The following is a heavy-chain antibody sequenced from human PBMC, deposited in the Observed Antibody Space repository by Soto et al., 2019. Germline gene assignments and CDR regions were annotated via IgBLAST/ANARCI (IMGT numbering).Heavy chain of an antibody. CDR1: GYTFTSYG. J-gene: IGHJ6*02. CDR2: ISAYNGNT. D-gene: IGHD3-3*01. Sequence: SVKVSCNASGYTFTSYGISWVRQAPGQGLEWMGWISAYNGNTNYAQKLQGRFDMTTDTSTSTAYMELRSLRSDDTAVYYCARDKITIFGVVIEYYYYYGMDVWGQGTTVTVSS. CDR3: ARDKITIFGVVIEYYYYYGMDV. V-gene: IGHV1-18*01.